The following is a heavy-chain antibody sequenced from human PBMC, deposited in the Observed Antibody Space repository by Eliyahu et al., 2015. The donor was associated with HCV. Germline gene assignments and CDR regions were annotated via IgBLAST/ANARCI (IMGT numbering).Heavy chain of an antibody. CDR2: ILYDGSNE. D-gene: IGHD1-26*01. CDR3: AKSTGIYFRFDY. J-gene: IGHJ4*02. V-gene: IGHV3-30*18. Sequence: QVQLVESGGGVVQPGRSLRLSCAASGFPFSTYGMHWVRQASGKGLEWVALILYDGSNEYYADSVKGRFTISRDNSKNTLYLQMNSLRPEDTAVYFCAKSTGIYFRFDYWGQGTLVTVS. CDR1: GFPFSTYG.